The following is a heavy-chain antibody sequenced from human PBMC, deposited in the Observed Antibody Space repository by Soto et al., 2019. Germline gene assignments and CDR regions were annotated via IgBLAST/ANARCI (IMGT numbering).Heavy chain of an antibody. Sequence: GSLRLSCTASGFTFGDYAMSWFRQAPGKGLEWVGFIRSKAYGGTTEYAASVKGRFTISRDDSKSTAYLQMNSLKTEDTAVYYCTRADCSGGSCYLWFDTWGQGTLVTVSS. CDR2: IRSKAYGGTT. J-gene: IGHJ5*02. CDR3: TRADCSGGSCYLWFDT. CDR1: GFTFGDYA. D-gene: IGHD2-15*01. V-gene: IGHV3-49*03.